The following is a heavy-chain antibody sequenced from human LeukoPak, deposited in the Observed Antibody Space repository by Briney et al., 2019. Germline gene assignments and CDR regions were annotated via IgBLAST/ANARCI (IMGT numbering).Heavy chain of an antibody. J-gene: IGHJ6*02. CDR2: ISYDGSYK. Sequence: PGGSLRLSCAASGFTFSSYAMHWVRQAPGKGLEWVAVISYDGSYKFYADSVKGRFTTSRDNSKNTLYLQMNSLRAEDTAVYYCARDDYGMDVWGQGTTVTVSS. CDR3: ARDDYGMDV. CDR1: GFTFSSYA. V-gene: IGHV3-30-3*01.